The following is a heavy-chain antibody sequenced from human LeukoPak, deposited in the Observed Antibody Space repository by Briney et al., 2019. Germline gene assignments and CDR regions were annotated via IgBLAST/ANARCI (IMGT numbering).Heavy chain of an antibody. V-gene: IGHV1-46*01. CDR2: IDPSGGST. CDR3: ARSEFSRAIYFDP. J-gene: IGHJ5*02. Sequence: ASVKVSCKASGYTFTNYYMHWVRQAPGRGLEWMGIIDPSGGSTIYAQNFQGRVTMTRDTSTSTVYMNLTSLRSEDTAVYYCARSEFSRAIYFDPWGQGTLVTVSS. CDR1: GYTFTNYY. D-gene: IGHD6-6*01.